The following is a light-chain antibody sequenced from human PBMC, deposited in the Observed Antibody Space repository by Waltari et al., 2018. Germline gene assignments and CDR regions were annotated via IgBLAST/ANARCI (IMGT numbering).Light chain of an antibody. CDR2: RVS. J-gene: IGKJ1*01. Sequence: QCLVHRDANTYLNCLQQRPGQAPRRLIYRVSNRDSVVPYRFSGSGSGTDFTLKISRVEAEDVGIYYCMQGIHGPGTFCQGPRVESK. CDR3: MQGIHGPGT. V-gene: IGKV2-30*02. CDR1: QCLVHRDANTY.